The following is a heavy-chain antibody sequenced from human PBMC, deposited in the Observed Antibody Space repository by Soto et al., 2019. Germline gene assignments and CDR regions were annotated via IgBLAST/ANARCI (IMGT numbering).Heavy chain of an antibody. V-gene: IGHV3-23*01. CDR3: AKDLRGPEVGSWYFDL. D-gene: IGHD6-13*01. CDR2: IVARGITT. J-gene: IGHJ2*01. CDR1: GLTFSGYS. Sequence: GGSLRLSCATSGLTFSGYSMGWVRQAPGKGLEWVSSIVARGITTYYADSVKGRFTISRDNSKNTLYLQMSSLRDEDTAVYYCAKDLRGPEVGSWYFDLWGRGTLDIVYS.